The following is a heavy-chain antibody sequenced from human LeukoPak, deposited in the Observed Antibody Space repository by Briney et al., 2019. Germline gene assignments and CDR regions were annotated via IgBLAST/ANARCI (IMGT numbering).Heavy chain of an antibody. Sequence: ASVKVSCKASGDTFSNYYMYWVRQAPGQGLEWMGLINPSGGSTNYAQKFQGRVTMTRDMSTSTVYMELSSLRSEDTAVYYCARVTYSSGWYDYWGQGTLVTVSS. V-gene: IGHV1-46*01. D-gene: IGHD6-19*01. CDR1: GDTFSNYY. CDR2: INPSGGST. CDR3: ARVTYSSGWYDY. J-gene: IGHJ4*02.